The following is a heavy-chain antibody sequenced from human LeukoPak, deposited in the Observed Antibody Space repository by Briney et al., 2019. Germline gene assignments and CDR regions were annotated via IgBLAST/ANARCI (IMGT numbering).Heavy chain of an antibody. CDR2: ISSSGSTI. CDR3: ARGRRNTAMVYFFDY. CDR1: GFTFSDYY. Sequence: GGSLRLSCAASGFTFSDYYMSWIRQAPGKGLEWVSYISSSGSTIYYADSVKGRFTISRDNSKNTLYLQINSLRAGDTAVYFCARGRRNTAMVYFFDYWGQGTLVTVSS. J-gene: IGHJ4*02. V-gene: IGHV3-11*04. D-gene: IGHD5-18*01.